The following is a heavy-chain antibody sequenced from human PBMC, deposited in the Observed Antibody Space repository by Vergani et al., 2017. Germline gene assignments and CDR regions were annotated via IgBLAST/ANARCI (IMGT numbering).Heavy chain of an antibody. CDR1: GGTFSSYA. V-gene: IGHV1-69*18. D-gene: IGHD2-2*01. Sequence: QVQLVQSGAEVKKPGSSVKVSCKASGGTFSSYAISWVRQAPGQGLEWMGRIIPIFGTANYAQKFQGRVTITADESTSTAYMELSSLRSEDTAVYYCARDGHYCSSTSCAEDAFDIWGQGTMVTVSS. CDR3: ARDGHYCSSTSCAEDAFDI. CDR2: IIPIFGTA. J-gene: IGHJ3*02.